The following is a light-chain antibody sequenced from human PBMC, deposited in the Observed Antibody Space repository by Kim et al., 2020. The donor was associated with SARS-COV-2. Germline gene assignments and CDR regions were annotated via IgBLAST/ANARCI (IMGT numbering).Light chain of an antibody. V-gene: IGLV1-47*01. CDR3: AAWDDSLSGSWV. Sequence: QRVTHSCSGRRSNIGSNYVYWYQQLPGTAPKLLIYRNNQRPSGVPDRISGSKSGTSASLAISGLRSEDEAEYYCAAWDDSLSGSWVFGGGTKVTVL. CDR2: RNN. CDR1: RSNIGSNY. J-gene: IGLJ3*02.